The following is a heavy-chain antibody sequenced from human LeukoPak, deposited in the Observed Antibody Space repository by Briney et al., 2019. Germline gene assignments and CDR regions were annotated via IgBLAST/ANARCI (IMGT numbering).Heavy chain of an antibody. CDR3: ARQRFLEWYFDY. D-gene: IGHD3-3*01. Sequence: SETLSLTCTVSGGSISSSSYYWSWIRQPPGKELQWIGSIFYSGSTNYNPSLKSRVTISVDTSKNQFSLKLSSVTAADTAVYYCARQRFLEWYFDYWGQGTLVTVSS. CDR2: IFYSGST. J-gene: IGHJ4*02. CDR1: GGSISSSSYY. V-gene: IGHV4-61*05.